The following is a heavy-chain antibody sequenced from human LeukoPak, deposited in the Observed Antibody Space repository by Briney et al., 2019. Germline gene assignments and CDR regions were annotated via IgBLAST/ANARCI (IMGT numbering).Heavy chain of an antibody. CDR2: ISSGTNYI. J-gene: IGHJ4*02. CDR3: ARSAGGNYFDY. Sequence: GGSLRLSCAASGFNFDDYNMNWVRQAPGKGLEWVSSISSGTNYIFEADSVKGRLTISKDSARNSLSLQMNSLRADETAVYYCARSAGGNYFDYWDQGTLVTVSS. D-gene: IGHD2-8*02. V-gene: IGHV3-21*01. CDR1: GFNFDDYN.